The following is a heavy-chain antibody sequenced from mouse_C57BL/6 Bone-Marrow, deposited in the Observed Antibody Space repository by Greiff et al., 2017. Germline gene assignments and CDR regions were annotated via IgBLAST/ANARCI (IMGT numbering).Heavy chain of an antibody. CDR3: ARHERYYDYEGYFDY. J-gene: IGHJ2*01. V-gene: IGHV1-62-2*01. CDR1: GYIFTEYT. Sequence: VQRVESGAELVKPGASVKLSCKASGYIFTEYTIHWVKQRSGQGLEWIGWFYPGSGSIKYNERFKDKATLTADKSSNNVYMELSRLISEDSAVYFSARHERYYDYEGYFDYWGQGTTLTVSS. D-gene: IGHD2-4*01. CDR2: FYPGSGSI.